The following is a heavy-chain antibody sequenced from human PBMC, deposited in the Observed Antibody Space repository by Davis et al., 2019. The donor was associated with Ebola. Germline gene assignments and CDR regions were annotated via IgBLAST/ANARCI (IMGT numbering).Heavy chain of an antibody. CDR1: GGSITSYQ. J-gene: IGHJ5*02. Sequence: MPSETLSLTCTVSGGSITSYQWNWVRQSPGKGLEWLGSTHSSGTTNYNPPLKSRVTTSMDTSQNQFSLRLNSVTPADTAVYYCAKDNPLRWFGPWGQGTLVTVSS. CDR3: AKDNPLRWFGP. D-gene: IGHD1-14*01. CDR2: THSSGTT. V-gene: IGHV4-59*01.